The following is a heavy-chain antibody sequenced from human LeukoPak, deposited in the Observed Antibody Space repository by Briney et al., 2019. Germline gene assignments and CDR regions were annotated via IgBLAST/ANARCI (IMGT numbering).Heavy chain of an antibody. CDR1: GFSLSNAW. CDR3: TTIRAAGGL. V-gene: IGHV3-15*01. D-gene: IGHD6-13*01. Sequence: GGSLRLSCAASGFSLSNAWMIWVRQAPGKGLEWVGRIKSRTDGGTRDYAAPVKGRFTIPRDDSKNTLYLQMNSLKTDDTAVYYCTTIRAAGGLWGQGTLVTVSS. J-gene: IGHJ4*02. CDR2: IKSRTDGGTR.